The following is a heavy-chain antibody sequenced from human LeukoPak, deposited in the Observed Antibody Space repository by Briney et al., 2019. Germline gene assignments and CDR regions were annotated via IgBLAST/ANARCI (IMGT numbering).Heavy chain of an antibody. V-gene: IGHV4-34*01. CDR1: GESFSGYS. Sequence: SETLSLTCAVYGESFSGYSWSWIRQPPGKGLEWIGEINHSGSTNYNPSLKSRVTISVDTSKNQFSLKLSSVTAADTVLYYSAGGLRYCTNGVCSNWFDPWGQGTLVTVSS. CDR3: AGGLRYCTNGVCSNWFDP. D-gene: IGHD2-8*01. CDR2: INHSGST. J-gene: IGHJ5*02.